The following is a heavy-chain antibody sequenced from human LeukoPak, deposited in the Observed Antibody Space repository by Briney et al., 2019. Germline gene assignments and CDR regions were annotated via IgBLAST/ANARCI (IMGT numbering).Heavy chain of an antibody. Sequence: SETLSLTCTVSGGSISSSSYYWGWIRQPPGKGLEWIGSIYYSGSTYYNPSLKSRVTISVDTSKNQFSLKLSSVTAADTAVYYCAKSGSYYGSTSGWGQGTLLTVSP. CDR2: IYYSGST. V-gene: IGHV4-39*07. D-gene: IGHD3-10*01. CDR1: GGSISSSSYY. CDR3: AKSGSYYGSTSG. J-gene: IGHJ4*02.